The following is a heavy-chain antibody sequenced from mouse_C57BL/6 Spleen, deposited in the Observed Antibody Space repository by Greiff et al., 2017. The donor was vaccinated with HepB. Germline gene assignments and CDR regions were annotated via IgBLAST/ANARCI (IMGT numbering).Heavy chain of an antibody. J-gene: IGHJ2*01. CDR3: SVLYGSSSYFDY. V-gene: IGHV14-2*01. CDR2: IDPEDGET. Sequence: EVQLQQSGAELVKPGASVKLSCTASGFNIKDYYMHWVKQRTEQGLEWIGRIDPEDGETKYDPKFQGKATITADTSSNTAYLQLSSLTSEDTAVYYWSVLYGSSSYFDYWGPGTTLTVSS. CDR1: GFNIKDYY. D-gene: IGHD1-1*01.